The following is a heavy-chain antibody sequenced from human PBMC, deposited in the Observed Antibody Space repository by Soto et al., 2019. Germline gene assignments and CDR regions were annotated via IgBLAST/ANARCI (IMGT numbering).Heavy chain of an antibody. CDR3: ARLLSGYDSVYYYYGMDV. V-gene: IGHV1-46*01. Sequence: ASVKVSCKASGYTFTSHYMHWVRQAPGQGLEWMGIINPSGGSTSYAQKFQGRVTMTRDTSTSTVYMELSSLRSEDTAVYYCARLLSGYDSVYYYYGMDVWGQGTTVTVSS. D-gene: IGHD5-12*01. J-gene: IGHJ6*01. CDR2: INPSGGST. CDR1: GYTFTSHY.